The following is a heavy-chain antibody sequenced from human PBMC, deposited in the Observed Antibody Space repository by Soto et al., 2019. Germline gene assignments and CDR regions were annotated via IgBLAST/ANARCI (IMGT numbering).Heavy chain of an antibody. CDR3: ARAYGDYVSDAFDI. J-gene: IGHJ3*02. V-gene: IGHV1-3*01. CDR2: INAGNGNT. CDR1: GYTFTSYA. D-gene: IGHD4-17*01. Sequence: GASVKVSCKASGYTFTSYAMHWVRQAPGQRLEWMGWINAGNGNTKYSQKLQGRVTITRDTSASTAYMELSSLRSEDTAVYYCARAYGDYVSDAFDIWGQGTMVTVSS.